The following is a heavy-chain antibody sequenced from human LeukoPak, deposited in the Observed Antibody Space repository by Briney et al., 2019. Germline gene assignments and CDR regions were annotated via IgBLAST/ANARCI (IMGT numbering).Heavy chain of an antibody. CDR1: GFTFSNAW. CDR2: IKSKTDGGTT. D-gene: IGHD3-3*01. CDR3: TTVEFLEWLPRVDY. Sequence: GGSLRLSCAASGFTFSNAWMSWVRQAPGKGLEWVGRIKSKTDGGTTDYAAPVKGRFTISRDDSKNTLYLQMNSLKTEDTAVYYCTTVEFLEWLPRVDYWGQGTLVTVSS. V-gene: IGHV3-15*01. J-gene: IGHJ4*02.